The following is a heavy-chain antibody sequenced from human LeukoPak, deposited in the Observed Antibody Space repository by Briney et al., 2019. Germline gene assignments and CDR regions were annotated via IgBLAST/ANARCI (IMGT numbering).Heavy chain of an antibody. CDR3: ARTAVAGTLRWFDL. V-gene: IGHV3-30*02. J-gene: IGHJ5*02. Sequence: GGSLRLSCVASDFTFSNFDMHWVRQAPGKGLEWLSFIRYDGSNNYHADSVKGRFSISRDNSKNTLHLQMNTLRPDDTAVYYCARTAVAGTLRWFDLWGQGTLVIVSS. D-gene: IGHD6-19*01. CDR2: IRYDGSNN. CDR1: DFTFSNFD.